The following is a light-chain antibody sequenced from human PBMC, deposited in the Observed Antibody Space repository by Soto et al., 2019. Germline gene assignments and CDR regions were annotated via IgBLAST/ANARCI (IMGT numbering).Light chain of an antibody. CDR1: QTISSW. CDR2: KAS. CDR3: QQYNTYSPERT. Sequence: DIQMTQSPSTVSAYVGDSVTITCRASQTISSWLAWYQQKPGKAPKLLIYKASTLKSGVPSRFSGSGSGTEFTLTISSLQPEDFATYYCQQYNTYSPERTFGQGTKVDIK. J-gene: IGKJ1*01. V-gene: IGKV1-5*03.